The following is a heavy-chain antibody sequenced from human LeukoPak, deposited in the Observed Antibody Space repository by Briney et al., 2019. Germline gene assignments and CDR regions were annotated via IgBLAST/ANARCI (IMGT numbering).Heavy chain of an antibody. Sequence: GGSLRLSCAASGFTFSSYSMNCVRQAPGKGLEWVSSISSSSSYIYYADSVKGRFTISRDNAKNSLYLQMNSLRVEDTAVYFCARAFGPMSIFDYWGQGTLVTVSS. J-gene: IGHJ4*02. CDR1: GFTFSSYS. D-gene: IGHD3-3*02. CDR2: ISSSSSYI. V-gene: IGHV3-21*01. CDR3: ARAFGPMSIFDY.